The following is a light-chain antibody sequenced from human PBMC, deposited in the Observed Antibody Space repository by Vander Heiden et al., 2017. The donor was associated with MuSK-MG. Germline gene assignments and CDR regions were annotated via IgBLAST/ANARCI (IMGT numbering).Light chain of an antibody. CDR3: QQYYSTPPT. CDR1: QSVLYSSNNKNY. V-gene: IGKV4-1*01. Sequence: DIVMNQSPDCLAVSLGERATINCKSSQSVLYSSNNKNYLAWYQQKPGQPPKLLIYWASTRESGVPDRFSGSGSGTDFTLTISSLQAEDVAVYYCQQYYSTPPTFGQGTKLEIK. J-gene: IGKJ2*01. CDR2: WAS.